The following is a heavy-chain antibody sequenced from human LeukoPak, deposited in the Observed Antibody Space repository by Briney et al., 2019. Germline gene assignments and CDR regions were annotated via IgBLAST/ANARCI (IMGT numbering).Heavy chain of an antibody. D-gene: IGHD3-10*01. V-gene: IGHV4-59*01. Sequence: SETLSLTCTVSGGSIRSYYWSWIRQPPGKGLEWIGYIYYSGSTNYNASLKSRVTISVDTSKNQFSLKLSSVTAADTAVYYCARGGYGSGSYLYWFDPWGQGTQVTVSS. CDR3: ARGGYGSGSYLYWFDP. CDR2: IYYSGST. CDR1: GGSIRSYY. J-gene: IGHJ5*02.